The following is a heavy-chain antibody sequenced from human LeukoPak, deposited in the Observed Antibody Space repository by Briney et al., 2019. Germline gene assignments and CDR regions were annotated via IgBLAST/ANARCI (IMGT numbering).Heavy chain of an antibody. J-gene: IGHJ4*02. CDR2: ISYDGSNK. Sequence: PGGSLRLSCSTSGFSFINYGMHWVRQAPGKGLEWVAVISYDGSNKYYADSVKGRFTISRDNSKNTLYLQMNSLRAEDTAVYYCAKIYGDYVDYWGQGTLVTVSS. D-gene: IGHD4-17*01. CDR1: GFSFINYG. CDR3: AKIYGDYVDY. V-gene: IGHV3-30*18.